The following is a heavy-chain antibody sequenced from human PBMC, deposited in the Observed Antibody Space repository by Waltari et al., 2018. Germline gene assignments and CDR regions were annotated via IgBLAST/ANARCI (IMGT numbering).Heavy chain of an antibody. Sequence: QVQLVQSGAEVKKPGSSVKVSCKASGGTFSSYAISWVRQAPGQGLEWMGGIIPIFGTANYAQKFQGRVTITTDESTSTAYMELSSLRSEDTAVYYCARDHRDRTTTVTTTAFDIWGQGTMVTVSS. D-gene: IGHD4-17*01. CDR3: ARDHRDRTTTVTTTAFDI. CDR1: GGTFSSYA. V-gene: IGHV1-69*05. CDR2: IIPIFGTA. J-gene: IGHJ3*02.